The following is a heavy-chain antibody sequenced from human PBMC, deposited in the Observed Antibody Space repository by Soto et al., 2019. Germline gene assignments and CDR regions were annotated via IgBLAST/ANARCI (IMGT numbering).Heavy chain of an antibody. V-gene: IGHV1-3*01. D-gene: IGHD1-1*01. J-gene: IGHJ4*02. Sequence: QVQLVQSGAEVRKPGASVKVSCKASGYTFSRYAMHWVRQAPGQRLEWMGWINAGYGNTKSSQKFQDRVTISRDTSASTAHMELTSLRSEDTAVYYCARDIGDGTFDFWGEGTLVTVSS. CDR3: ARDIGDGTFDF. CDR2: INAGYGNT. CDR1: GYTFSRYA.